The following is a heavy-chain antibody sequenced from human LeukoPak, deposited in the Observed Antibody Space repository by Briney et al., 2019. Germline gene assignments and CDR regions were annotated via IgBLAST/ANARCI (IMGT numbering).Heavy chain of an antibody. Sequence: PGESLKISFKGSGYSFTSYWISWVRQMPGKGLEWMGRIDPSDSYTNYSPSFQGHVTISADKSISTAYLQWSSLKASDTAMYYCARRLRYEYYYDSSGSFDYWGQGTLVTVSS. CDR2: IDPSDSYT. D-gene: IGHD3-22*01. CDR1: GYSFTSYW. V-gene: IGHV5-10-1*01. CDR3: ARRLRYEYYYDSSGSFDY. J-gene: IGHJ4*02.